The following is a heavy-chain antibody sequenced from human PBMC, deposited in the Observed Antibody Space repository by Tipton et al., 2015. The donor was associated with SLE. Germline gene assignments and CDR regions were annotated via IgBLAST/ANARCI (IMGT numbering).Heavy chain of an antibody. CDR3: ATQAYGTYSSSWFDY. D-gene: IGHD6-13*01. CDR2: ISAYNGNT. J-gene: IGHJ4*02. V-gene: IGHV1-18*01. Sequence: QLVQSGAEVKKPGASVKVSCKASGYTFTSYGINWVRQAPGQGLEWMGWISAYNGNTNYAQKLQGRVTMTTDTSTSTAYMELRSLRSDDTAVYYCATQAYGTYSSSWFDYWGQGTLVTVSS. CDR1: GYTFTSYG.